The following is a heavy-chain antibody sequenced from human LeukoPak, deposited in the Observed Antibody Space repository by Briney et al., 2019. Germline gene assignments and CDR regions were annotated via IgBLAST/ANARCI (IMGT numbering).Heavy chain of an antibody. CDR2: IIGSAGTT. CDR3: AKVQEMGTILPPFHY. Sequence: GGSLRLSCAASGFSFSSYAMSWVRQAPGEGLEWVSPIIGSAGTTIYADSVKGRFTISRANSKNTFYLQVNSLRAADTAVYYCAKVQEMGTILPPFHYWGQGNLVTVSP. J-gene: IGHJ4*02. CDR1: GFSFSSYA. V-gene: IGHV3-23*01. D-gene: IGHD5-24*01.